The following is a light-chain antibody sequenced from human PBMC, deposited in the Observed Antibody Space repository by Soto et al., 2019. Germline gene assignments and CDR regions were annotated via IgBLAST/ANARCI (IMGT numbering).Light chain of an antibody. Sequence: DIQMTQSPSSLSASVGDRVTITCRASQGIRNDLLGWYQQKPGKAPKRLIYNVFSLKSGVPSRFSGSGSGTEFTLTISRLLPEDFATYYCLQHDSYPLTFGQGTKVEVK. V-gene: IGKV1-17*01. CDR2: NVF. J-gene: IGKJ1*01. CDR1: QGIRND. CDR3: LQHDSYPLT.